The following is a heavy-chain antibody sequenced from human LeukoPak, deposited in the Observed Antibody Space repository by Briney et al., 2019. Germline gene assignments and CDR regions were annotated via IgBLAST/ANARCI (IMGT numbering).Heavy chain of an antibody. J-gene: IGHJ5*02. CDR2: IKQDGSEK. Sequence: GSLRLSCAASGFTFSSYAMSWVRQAPGKGLEWVANIKQDGSEKYYVDSVKGRFTISRDNAKNSLYLQMNSLRAEDTTVYYCARDREAAVVWFDPWGQGTLVTVSS. V-gene: IGHV3-7*01. D-gene: IGHD6-25*01. CDR3: ARDREAAVVWFDP. CDR1: GFTFSSYA.